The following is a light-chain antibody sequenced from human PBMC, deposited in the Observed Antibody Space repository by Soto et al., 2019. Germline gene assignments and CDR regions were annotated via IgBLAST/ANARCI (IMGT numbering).Light chain of an antibody. Sequence: QSALTQPASVSGSPGQSITISCTGTTADVGGYDYVYWYQQHPGKSPKLMIYDVTNRPSGVSARFSGSRSGSTASLTISGLQAEDDADYYCSAYAGSNTLVVFGGGTNLTVL. CDR3: SAYAGSNTLVV. CDR2: DVT. J-gene: IGLJ2*01. V-gene: IGLV2-14*01. CDR1: TADVGGYDY.